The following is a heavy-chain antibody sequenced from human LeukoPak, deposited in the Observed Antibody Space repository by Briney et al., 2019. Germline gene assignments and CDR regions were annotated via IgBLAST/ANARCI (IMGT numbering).Heavy chain of an antibody. Sequence: PSQTLSLTCTVSGGSISSGGYYWSWIRQPPGKGLEWIGYIYHSGSTYYNPSLKSRVTISVDRSKNQFSLKLSSVTAADTAVYYCARGVLLWFGEPSYFDYWGQGTLVTVSS. J-gene: IGHJ4*02. D-gene: IGHD3-10*01. CDR3: ARGVLLWFGEPSYFDY. CDR2: IYHSGST. CDR1: GGSISSGGYY. V-gene: IGHV4-30-2*01.